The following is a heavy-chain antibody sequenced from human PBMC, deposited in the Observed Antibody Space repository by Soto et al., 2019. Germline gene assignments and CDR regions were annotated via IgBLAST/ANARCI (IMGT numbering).Heavy chain of an antibody. CDR2: IIPIFGTA. J-gene: IGHJ4*02. CDR3: ASPRHAYCSSTSCSYYFDY. V-gene: IGHV1-69*13. D-gene: IGHD2-2*01. CDR1: GGTFSSYA. Sequence: SVKVSFKASGGTFSSYAISWVRQAPGQGLEWMGGIIPIFGTANYAQKFQGRVTITADESTSTAYMELSSLRSEDTAVYYCASPRHAYCSSTSCSYYFDYWGQGTLVTVSS.